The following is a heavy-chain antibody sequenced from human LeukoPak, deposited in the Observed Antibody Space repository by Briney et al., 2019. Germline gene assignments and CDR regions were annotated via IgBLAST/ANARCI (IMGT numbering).Heavy chain of an antibody. CDR2: IIPIFGTA. D-gene: IGHD3-10*01. CDR3: ARASPVVWFGEPHYYYYMDV. J-gene: IGHJ6*03. CDR1: GGTFSSYA. V-gene: IGHV1-69*05. Sequence: SVKVSCKASGGTFSSYAISWVRQAPGQGLEWMGGIIPIFGTANYAQKFQGRVTITTDESTSTAYMELSSLRSEDTAVYYCARASPVVWFGEPHYYYYMDVWGKGTTVTVSS.